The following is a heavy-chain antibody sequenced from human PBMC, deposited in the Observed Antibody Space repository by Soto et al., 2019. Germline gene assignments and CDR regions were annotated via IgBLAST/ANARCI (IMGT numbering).Heavy chain of an antibody. J-gene: IGHJ5*02. D-gene: IGHD5-12*01. CDR3: ARDPVDGYAFFDS. V-gene: IGHV4-4*01. CDR2: IYHSGSTTYT. CDR1: GGSISSGHW. Sequence: SETLSLTCAVSGGSISSGHWWNWVRQPPGKGLEWIGEIYHSGSTTYTNYNPSLKSRVTISVDMSEKQSSLKLTSVTAADTAVYWCARDPVDGYAFFDSWGQGALGTVSS.